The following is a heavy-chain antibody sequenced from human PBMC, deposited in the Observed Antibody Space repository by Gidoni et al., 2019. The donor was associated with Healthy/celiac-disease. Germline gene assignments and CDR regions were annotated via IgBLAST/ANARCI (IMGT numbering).Heavy chain of an antibody. CDR3: ARFRTTVTSYYFDY. D-gene: IGHD4-4*01. CDR1: GFTFSSYE. V-gene: IGHV3-48*03. CDR2: ISSSGSTI. Sequence: EVQLVESGGGLVQPGGSLRLSCAASGFTFSSYEMNWVRQAPGKGLEWVSYISSSGSTIYYADSVKGRFTISRDNAKNSLYLQMNSLRAEDTAVYYCARFRTTVTSYYFDYWGQGTLVTVSS. J-gene: IGHJ4*02.